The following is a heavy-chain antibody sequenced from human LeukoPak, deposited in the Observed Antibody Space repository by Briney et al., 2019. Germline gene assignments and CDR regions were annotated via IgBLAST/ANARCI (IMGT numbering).Heavy chain of an antibody. CDR3: AREQGGDSSGYYFDY. Sequence: SETLSLTCAVYGGSFSGYYWSWIRQPPGKGLEWIGEINHSGSTNYDPSLKSRVTISVDTSKNQFSLKLSFVTAADTAVYYCAREQGGDSSGYYFDYWGQGTLVTVSS. V-gene: IGHV4-34*01. D-gene: IGHD3-22*01. J-gene: IGHJ4*02. CDR1: GGSFSGYY. CDR2: INHSGST.